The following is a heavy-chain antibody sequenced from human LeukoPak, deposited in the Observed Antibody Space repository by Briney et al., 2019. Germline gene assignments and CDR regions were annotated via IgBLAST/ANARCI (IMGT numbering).Heavy chain of an antibody. CDR2: IYSGGST. CDR3: AKAYSSSAYYMDV. Sequence: GGSLRLSCAASGFTVSSNYMSWVRQAPGKGLEWVSVIYSGGSTYYADSVKGRFTISRDNSKNTLYLQMNSLRAEDTAVYYCAKAYSSSAYYMDVWGKGTTVTVSS. CDR1: GFTVSSNY. J-gene: IGHJ6*03. V-gene: IGHV3-53*01. D-gene: IGHD6-6*01.